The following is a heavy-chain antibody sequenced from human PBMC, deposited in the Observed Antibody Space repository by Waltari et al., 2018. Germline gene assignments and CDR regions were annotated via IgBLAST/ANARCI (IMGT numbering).Heavy chain of an antibody. J-gene: IGHJ3*02. D-gene: IGHD3-10*01. CDR1: GXTFSDYW. CDR2: RKPEXSDK. V-gene: IGHV3-7*02. Sequence: EVQLVESXGGLVQPGGSLRLSCXASGXTFSDYWMNWVRQAPGRGLEWGGSRKPEXSDKYYVEXVKGXFSXSRXXXKXSLYLQMXXXRAEXTAVYYCGRSXGWAFDMXGQGTMVIVXS. CDR3: GRSXGWAFDM.